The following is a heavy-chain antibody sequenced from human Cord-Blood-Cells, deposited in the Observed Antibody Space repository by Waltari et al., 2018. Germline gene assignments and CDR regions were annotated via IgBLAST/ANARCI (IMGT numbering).Heavy chain of an antibody. V-gene: IGHV4-34*01. CDR3: AQACSGCSCYFNFDY. CDR2: INHSGST. Sequence: QVQLQQWGAGLLKPSETLSLTCAVYGGSFSGYYWSWIRQPPGKGLEWIGEINHSGSTNYNPALKSRVTISVDTSKNQFSLKLSSVTAADTAVYYCAQACSGCSCYFNFDYWGQGTLVTVSS. CDR1: GGSFSGYY. J-gene: IGHJ4*02. D-gene: IGHD2-15*01.